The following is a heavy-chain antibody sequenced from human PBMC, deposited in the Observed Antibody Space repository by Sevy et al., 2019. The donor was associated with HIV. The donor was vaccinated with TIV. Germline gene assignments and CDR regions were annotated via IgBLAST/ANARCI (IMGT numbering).Heavy chain of an antibody. J-gene: IGHJ4*02. Sequence: GGSLRLSCAASVFTFSVYSMNWVRQAPGRGLEWVSYISRTSRTIYYADSVLGRFTISRDNAKNSLYLQMNSLSPEDTAMYYCARAYSGGWPQGAWTDYWGQGTLVTVSS. CDR2: ISRTSRTI. D-gene: IGHD6-19*01. V-gene: IGHV3-48*01. CDR3: ARAYSGGWPQGAWTDY. CDR1: VFTFSVYS.